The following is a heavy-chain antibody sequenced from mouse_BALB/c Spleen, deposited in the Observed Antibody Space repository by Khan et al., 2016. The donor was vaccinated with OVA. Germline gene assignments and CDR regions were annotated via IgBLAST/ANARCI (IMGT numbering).Heavy chain of an antibody. Sequence: QIQLVQSGAELVKPGASVKLSCKASGYTFISYYMYWVKQRPGLGLEWIGGITPSDGGTNFNEKFKSKATLTVDKSSSTAYMQLSSLTSEDSAVYYCTRSGWAAFAYWGQGTLVTVSA. CDR2: ITPSDGGT. V-gene: IGHV1S81*02. J-gene: IGHJ3*01. CDR3: TRSGWAAFAY. CDR1: GYTFISYY. D-gene: IGHD1-1*02.